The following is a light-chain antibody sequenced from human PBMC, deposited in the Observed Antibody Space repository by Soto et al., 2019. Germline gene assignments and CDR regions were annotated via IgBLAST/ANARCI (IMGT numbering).Light chain of an antibody. Sequence: EIVLTQSPGTLSLSPGEGATLSCRASQSVSSNYLAWYQQKPGQAPRLLIYGASSRATGIPDRFSGSGSGTDFTLTISRLEPEDFAVYYCQQYGSSPPIPFGQGTRLEIK. V-gene: IGKV3-20*01. CDR3: QQYGSSPPIP. CDR1: QSVSSNY. CDR2: GAS. J-gene: IGKJ5*01.